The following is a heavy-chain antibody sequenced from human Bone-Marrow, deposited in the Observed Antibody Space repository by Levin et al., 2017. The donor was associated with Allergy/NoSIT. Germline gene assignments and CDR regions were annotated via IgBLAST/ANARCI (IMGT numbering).Heavy chain of an antibody. CDR3: ARAGDWESSVWYGTKDYAMEF. Sequence: SQTLSLTCNVSGVSIHNYFWSWIRQPPGKGLEWIGYIYSTASSSYNPSLKNRVTMSIETSKNQVSLKLRSVTAADTAVYYCARAGDWESSVWYGTKDYAMEFWGQGTTVTVSS. V-gene: IGHV4-59*01. CDR1: GVSIHNYF. D-gene: IGHD6-19*01. CDR2: IYSTASS. J-gene: IGHJ6*02.